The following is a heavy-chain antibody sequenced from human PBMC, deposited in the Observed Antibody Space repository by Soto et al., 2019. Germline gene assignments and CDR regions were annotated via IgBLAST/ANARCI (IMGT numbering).Heavy chain of an antibody. D-gene: IGHD3-10*01. CDR3: ARDTTYVSGRHPPVYYYGMDV. CDR2: INPNSGGT. Sequence: ASVKVSCKASGYTFTGYYMHWVRQAPGQGLEWMGWINPNSGGTNYAQKFQGWVTMTRDTSISTAYMELSRLRSDDTAVYYCARDTTYVSGRHPPVYYYGMDVWGQGNTVTVSS. CDR1: GYTFTGYY. J-gene: IGHJ6*02. V-gene: IGHV1-2*04.